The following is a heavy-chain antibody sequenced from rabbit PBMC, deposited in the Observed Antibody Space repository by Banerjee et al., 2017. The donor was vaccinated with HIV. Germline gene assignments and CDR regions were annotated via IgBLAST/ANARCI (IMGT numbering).Heavy chain of an antibody. J-gene: IGHJ4*01. Sequence: QSLEESGGDLVKPGASLTLTCTASGFSFSSIYYMCWVRQAPGKGLEWIACIYAGSSGSTYYASWAKGRFTISKASSTTVTLQMTSLTAADTATYFCARGIYVSSSGYPYYFNLWGPGTLVTVS. D-gene: IGHD1-1*01. CDR2: IYAGSSGST. CDR1: GFSFSSIYY. CDR3: ARGIYVSSSGYPYYFNL. V-gene: IGHV1S40*01.